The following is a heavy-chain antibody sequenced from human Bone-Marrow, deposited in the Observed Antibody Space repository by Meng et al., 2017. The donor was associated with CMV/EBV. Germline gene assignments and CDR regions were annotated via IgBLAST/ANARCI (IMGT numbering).Heavy chain of an antibody. D-gene: IGHD5-12*01. CDR1: GYTFTSYD. CDR3: ARSRSSSGYDWLYYYGMDV. CDR2: MNPNSGNT. Sequence: ASVKVSCKASGYTFTSYDINWVRQATGQGLEWMGWMNPNSGNTGYAQKFQGRVTITRNTSISTAYMELSSLRSEDTAVYYCARSRSSSGYDWLYYYGMDVWGQGTTVTVSS. V-gene: IGHV1-8*03. J-gene: IGHJ6*02.